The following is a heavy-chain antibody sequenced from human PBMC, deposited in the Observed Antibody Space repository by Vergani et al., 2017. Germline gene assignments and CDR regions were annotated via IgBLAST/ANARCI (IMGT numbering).Heavy chain of an antibody. CDR2: IKQDGSEK. CDR3: AKQSRCSGYYLDAFNI. D-gene: IGHD3-22*01. CDR1: GFTFSSYW. Sequence: EVQLVESGGGLVQPGGSLRLSCAASGFTFSSYWMSWVRQAPGKGLEWVANIKQDGSEKYYVDSVKGRFTISRDNAKNSLYLQMNSLRADDTAVYYCAKQSRCSGYYLDAFNIWGQGTMVAVSS. J-gene: IGHJ3*02. V-gene: IGHV3-7*03.